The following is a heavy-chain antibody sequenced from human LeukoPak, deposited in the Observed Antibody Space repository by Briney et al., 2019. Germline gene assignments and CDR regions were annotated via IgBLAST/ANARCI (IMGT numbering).Heavy chain of an antibody. CDR2: IKQDGSEK. Sequence: GGSLRLSCAASGFTFSSYWMSWVRQAPGKGLEWVANIKQDGSEKYYVDSVKGRFTISRDNAKNSLYLQMNSLRAEDTALYYCARVSSSSAVLLWFGEFNYWGQGTLVTVSS. CDR1: GFTFSSYW. D-gene: IGHD3-10*01. V-gene: IGHV3-7*03. CDR3: ARVSSSSAVLLWFGEFNY. J-gene: IGHJ4*02.